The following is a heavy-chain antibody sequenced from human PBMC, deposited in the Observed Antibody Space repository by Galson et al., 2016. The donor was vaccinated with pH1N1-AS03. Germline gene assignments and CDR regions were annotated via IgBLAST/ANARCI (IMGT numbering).Heavy chain of an antibody. V-gene: IGHV1-18*01. CDR1: GYTFTTYG. CDR3: VRESEISGVVFFNY. J-gene: IGHJ4*02. D-gene: IGHD3-3*01. Sequence: SVKVSCKASGYTFTTYGISWVRQAPGQGLEWMGWISAYYGDTHFAHKFQERVTLTRETSTATAYLELRNLRSDDTAVYYCVRESEISGVVFFNYWGQGTLVTVSS. CDR2: ISAYYGDT.